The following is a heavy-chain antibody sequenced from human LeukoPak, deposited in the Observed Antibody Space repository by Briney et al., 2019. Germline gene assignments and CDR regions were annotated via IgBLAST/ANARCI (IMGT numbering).Heavy chain of an antibody. Sequence: SVKVSCKAPGGTLSSYAISWVRQAPGQGLEWMGRIIPIFGTANYAQKLQGRVTITTDESTSTAYMELSSLRSEDTAMYYCASTYDYGDYYFDYWGQGTLVTVSS. CDR2: IIPIFGTA. J-gene: IGHJ4*02. CDR1: GGTLSSYA. CDR3: ASTYDYGDYYFDY. D-gene: IGHD4-17*01. V-gene: IGHV1-69*05.